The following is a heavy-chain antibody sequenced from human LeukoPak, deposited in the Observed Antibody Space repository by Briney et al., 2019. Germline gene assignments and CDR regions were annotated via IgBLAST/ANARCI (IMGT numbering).Heavy chain of an antibody. Sequence: GASVKVSFKSSGGTFSSYAISWVRQPPSHGLEWMGVIIPIFGTANYAQKFQGRVTITTDESTSTAYMELSSLRSEDTAVYYCARGITIFGVVTHFDYWGQGTLVTVSS. V-gene: IGHV1-69*05. D-gene: IGHD3-3*01. CDR3: ARGITIFGVVTHFDY. CDR2: IIPIFGTA. CDR1: GGTFSSYA. J-gene: IGHJ4*02.